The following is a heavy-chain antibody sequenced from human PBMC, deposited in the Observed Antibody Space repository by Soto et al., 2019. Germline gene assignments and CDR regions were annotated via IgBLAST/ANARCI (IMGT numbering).Heavy chain of an antibody. V-gene: IGHV4-39*01. CDR1: GGSISSSSYY. J-gene: IGHJ4*02. D-gene: IGHD3-22*01. CDR3: ASPRIGNYYDSSGYYY. Sequence: PSETLSLTCTVSGGSISSSSYYWGWIRQPPGKGLEWIGSIYYSGGTYYNPSLKSRVTISVDTSKNQFSLKLSSVTAADTAVYYCASPRIGNYYDSSGYYYWGQGTLVTVSS. CDR2: IYYSGGT.